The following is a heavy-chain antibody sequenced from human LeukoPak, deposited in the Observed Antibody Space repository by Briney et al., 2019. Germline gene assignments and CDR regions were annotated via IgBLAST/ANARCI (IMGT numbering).Heavy chain of an antibody. CDR1: GYTFTSYY. CDR2: INPSGGST. V-gene: IGHV1-46*01. CDR3: ARVAAEVVGVPGAIGFGWLRRDYYYMDV. D-gene: IGHD2-2*02. J-gene: IGHJ6*03. Sequence: EASVKVSCKASGYTFTSYYIHWVRQAPGEGLEWMGIINPSGGSTSYAQKFQGRVTMTRDMSTSTVYMELSSLRSEDTAVYYCARVAAEVVGVPGAIGFGWLRRDYYYMDVWGKGTTVTVSS.